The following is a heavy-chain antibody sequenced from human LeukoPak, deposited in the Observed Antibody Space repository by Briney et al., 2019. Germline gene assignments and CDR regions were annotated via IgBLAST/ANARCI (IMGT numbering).Heavy chain of an antibody. V-gene: IGHV3-7*02. CDR2: IKQDGSEK. J-gene: IGHJ4*02. CDR3: ARVSVYGSGSFRDY. Sequence: PGGSLRLSCAASGFTFSSYWMSWVRQAPGKGLEWVANIKQDGSEKQYVDSVKGRFAISRDNAENSLYLQMNSLKAEDTAVYYCARVSVYGSGSFRDYWGQGTLVTVSS. D-gene: IGHD3-10*01. CDR1: GFTFSSYW.